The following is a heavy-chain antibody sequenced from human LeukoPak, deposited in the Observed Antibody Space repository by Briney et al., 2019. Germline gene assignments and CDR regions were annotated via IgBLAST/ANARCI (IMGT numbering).Heavy chain of an antibody. J-gene: IGHJ4*02. CDR3: ARDKVRGQPGAYGSGSAKDY. V-gene: IGHV4-39*07. D-gene: IGHD3-10*01. Sequence: PSETLSLTCTVSGGSISSSSYYWGWIRQPPGKGLEWIGSIYYSGSTYYNPSLKSRVTISVDTSKNQFSLKLSSVTAADTAVYYCARDKVRGQPGAYGSGSAKDYWGQGTLVTVSS. CDR2: IYYSGST. CDR1: GGSISSSSYY.